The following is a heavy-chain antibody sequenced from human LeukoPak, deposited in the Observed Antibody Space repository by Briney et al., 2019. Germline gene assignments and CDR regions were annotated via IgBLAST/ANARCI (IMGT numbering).Heavy chain of an antibody. CDR3: AYLGLSSDWNDVPGPQIDY. J-gene: IGHJ4*02. CDR2: ISASGTIT. CDR1: GFTFSSYW. V-gene: IGHV3-23*01. D-gene: IGHD1-1*01. Sequence: PGGSLRLSCAASGFTFSSYWMHWVRQAPGKGLEWVSTISASGTITYYADSVKGRCTISRDYSKNTVYLQMNSLRAEDTAVYYCAYLGLSSDWNDVPGPQIDYWGQGTLVSVSS.